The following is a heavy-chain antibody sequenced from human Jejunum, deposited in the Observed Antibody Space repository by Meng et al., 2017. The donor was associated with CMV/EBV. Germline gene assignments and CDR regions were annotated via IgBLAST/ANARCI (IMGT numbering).Heavy chain of an antibody. Sequence: QLQESAPGLVKPSEPLFLPCSFSGVAVSNYYWSWIRQPSEVGLEWLGRKSISGTTDYSPSVKSRVTMSIDTSKNTFSLTLTSVTAADTAIYYCTREGVYWGRGILVTVSS. CDR3: TREGVY. J-gene: IGHJ4*02. CDR1: GVAVSNYY. D-gene: IGHD3-10*01. CDR2: KSISGTT. V-gene: IGHV4-4*07.